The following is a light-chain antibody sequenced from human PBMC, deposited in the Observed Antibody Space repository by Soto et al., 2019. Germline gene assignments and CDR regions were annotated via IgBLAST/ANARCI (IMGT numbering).Light chain of an antibody. J-gene: IGKJ1*01. CDR1: QSVSSNH. CDR2: GGS. Sequence: DIVLTQSPGTLSLSPGERATLSCRASQSVSSNHLAWYQQKPGQAPRLLIYGGSSRATGISDRFTGSGSGTDFTLTITTLEPEDFAVYYCQQYGSSPRTFGLGTKVDIK. V-gene: IGKV3-20*01. CDR3: QQYGSSPRT.